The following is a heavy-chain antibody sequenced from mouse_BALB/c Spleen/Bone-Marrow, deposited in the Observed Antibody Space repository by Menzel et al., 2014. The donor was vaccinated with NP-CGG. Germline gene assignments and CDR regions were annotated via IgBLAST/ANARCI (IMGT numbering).Heavy chain of an antibody. CDR2: IYPGDGDT. CDR3: ARRDYGIRENYYAMDY. V-gene: IGHV1-87*01. J-gene: IGHJ4*01. Sequence: QVQLQQSGAERARPGASVKLSCKASGYTFTSYCMHWVKQRPGQGLEWIGAIYPGDGDTRYTQKLKGKVTLTADKSSSTDYMQLSSLASEDSAVYYCARRDYGIRENYYAMDYWGQGTSVTVSS. D-gene: IGHD1-2*01. CDR1: GYTFTSYC.